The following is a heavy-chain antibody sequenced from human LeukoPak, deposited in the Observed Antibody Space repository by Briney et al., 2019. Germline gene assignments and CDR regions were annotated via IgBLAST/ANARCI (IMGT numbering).Heavy chain of an antibody. Sequence: PGESLKISCKGSGYSFTSYWISWVRQMPGKGLEWMGRIDPSDSYTNYSPSFQGHVTISADKSISTPYLQWSSLKASDTAMYYCARRRYCSSTSCPLDYWGQGTLVTVSS. CDR3: ARRRYCSSTSCPLDY. CDR2: IDPSDSYT. J-gene: IGHJ4*02. V-gene: IGHV5-10-1*01. CDR1: GYSFTSYW. D-gene: IGHD2-2*01.